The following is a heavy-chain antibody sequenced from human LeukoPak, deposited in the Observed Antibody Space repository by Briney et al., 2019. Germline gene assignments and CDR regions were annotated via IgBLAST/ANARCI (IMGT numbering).Heavy chain of an antibody. D-gene: IGHD3-10*01. V-gene: IGHV3-21*01. J-gene: IGHJ5*02. CDR1: GFTFSTYS. CDR2: ISGGGSYI. Sequence: GGSLRLSCAASGFTFSTYSMNWVRQAPGKGLEWVSFISGGGSYIYYAESVKGRFTISRDNAKNSLYLQMNSLRAEDTAIYYGARDRVASGRFGEVASWGQETLVTVSS. CDR3: ARDRVASGRFGEVAS.